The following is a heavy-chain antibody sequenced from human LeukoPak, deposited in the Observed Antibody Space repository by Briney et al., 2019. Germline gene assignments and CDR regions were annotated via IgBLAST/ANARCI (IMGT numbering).Heavy chain of an antibody. J-gene: IGHJ4*02. Sequence: GGSLRLSCAASGFIFSTYSINWVRQAPGKGLEWVSAISGSGGSTYYADSVKGRFTISRDNSKNTLYLQMNSLRAEDTAVYYCAKDATYYDILTGLYYFDYWGQGTLVTVSS. D-gene: IGHD3-9*01. CDR3: AKDATYYDILTGLYYFDY. CDR2: ISGSGGST. V-gene: IGHV3-23*01. CDR1: GFIFSTYS.